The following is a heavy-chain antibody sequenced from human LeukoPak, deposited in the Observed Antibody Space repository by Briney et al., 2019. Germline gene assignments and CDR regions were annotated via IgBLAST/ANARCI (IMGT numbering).Heavy chain of an antibody. CDR2: ISSSSIYI. J-gene: IGHJ4*02. Sequence: PGGSLRLSCAASGFTFSNYRMNWVRQAPGKGLEWVSSISSSSIYIYYADSVKGRFTISRDNAKNSLYLQMNSLRAEDTAVYYCARKGADGYFDYWGQGTLVTVSS. CDR1: GFTFSNYR. CDR3: ARKGADGYFDY. V-gene: IGHV3-21*01.